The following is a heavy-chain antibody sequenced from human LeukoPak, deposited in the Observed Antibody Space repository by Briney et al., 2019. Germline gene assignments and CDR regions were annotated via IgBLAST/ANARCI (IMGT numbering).Heavy chain of an antibody. V-gene: IGHV3-11*01. CDR3: ARDKGGEWELTGGYFQH. CDR2: ISSSGSAT. CDR1: GFTLSDYY. J-gene: IGHJ1*01. Sequence: GGSLRLSCAASGFTLSDYYLTWIRQAPGKGLECVSYISSSGSATYYADSVKGRFTISRDNAKNSLYLQMNSLRVEDTAVYYCARDKGGEWELTGGYFQHWGQGTLVTASS. D-gene: IGHD1-26*01.